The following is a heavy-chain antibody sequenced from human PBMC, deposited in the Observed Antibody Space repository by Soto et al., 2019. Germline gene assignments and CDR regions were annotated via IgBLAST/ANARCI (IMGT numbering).Heavy chain of an antibody. CDR3: AILGLMDV. J-gene: IGHJ6*03. Sequence: QVQLQESGPGLVKPSETLSLTCTVSGGSISSYYWSWIRQPPGKGLEWIGYIYYSGSTNYKPSLKSRVTISVDTSKAEFSLELSSVTAADTAVYYCAILGLMDVWGKGTTVTVSS. CDR2: IYYSGST. CDR1: GGSISSYY. V-gene: IGHV4-59*08.